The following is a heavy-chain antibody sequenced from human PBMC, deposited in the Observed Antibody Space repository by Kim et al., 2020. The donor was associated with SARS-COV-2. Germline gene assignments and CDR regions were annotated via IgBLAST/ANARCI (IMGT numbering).Heavy chain of an antibody. Sequence: GGSLRLSCAASGFTFNTYGMHWVRQAPGKGLEWVAVISYDGSHKYYEDSVKGRFTISRDNSKNTLYLQMNSLRIEDTAVYYCAKSFSGSYFGYDYWRQGTLVTVS. CDR3: AKSFSGSYFGYDY. CDR2: ISYDGSHK. CDR1: GFTFNTYG. D-gene: IGHD1-26*01. V-gene: IGHV3-30*18. J-gene: IGHJ4*02.